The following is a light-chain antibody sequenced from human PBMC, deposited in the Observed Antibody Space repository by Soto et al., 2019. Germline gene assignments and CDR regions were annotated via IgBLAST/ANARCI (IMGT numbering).Light chain of an antibody. CDR1: QGISSY. CDR3: QQLNSY. Sequence: DIQFTQSPSFLSASVGDRVTITCRASQGISSYLAWYQQKPGKAPKLLIYAASTLQSGVPSRFSGSGSGTEFTLTISSLQPEDFATYYCQQLNSYFGQGTRLEIK. J-gene: IGKJ5*01. CDR2: AAS. V-gene: IGKV1-9*01.